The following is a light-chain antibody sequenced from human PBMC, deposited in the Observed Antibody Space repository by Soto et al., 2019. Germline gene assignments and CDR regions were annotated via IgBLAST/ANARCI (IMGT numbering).Light chain of an antibody. CDR1: QSVSSSY. CDR3: QQYGSPIT. J-gene: IGKJ5*01. CDR2: GAP. V-gene: IGKV3-20*01. Sequence: AFRSSQSVSSSYLAWYQQKPGQAPRLLIYGAPSRATGIPDRFSGSGSGTDFTLTISRLEPEDCAVYYCQQYGSPITFGQGTRLEIK.